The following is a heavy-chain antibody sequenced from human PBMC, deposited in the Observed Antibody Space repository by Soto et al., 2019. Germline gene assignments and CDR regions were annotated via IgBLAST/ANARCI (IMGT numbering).Heavy chain of an antibody. V-gene: IGHV4-30-4*01. J-gene: IGHJ6*02. CDR1: GGSISSGDYY. Sequence: PSETLSLTCTVSGGSISSGDYYWSWIRQPPGKGLEWIGYIYYSGSTYYNPSLKSRVTISVDTSKNQFSLKLSSVTAADTAVYYCARDAQPGDYYYYGMDVWGQGTTVTVSS. CDR2: IYYSGST. CDR3: ARDAQPGDYYYYGMDV.